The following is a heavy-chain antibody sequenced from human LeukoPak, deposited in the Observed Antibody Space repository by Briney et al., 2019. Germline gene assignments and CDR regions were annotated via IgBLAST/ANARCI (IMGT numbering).Heavy chain of an antibody. V-gene: IGHV4-59*01. Sequence: ASETLSLTCTVSGGSISSYYWSWIRQPPGKGLEWIGYIYYSGSTNYNPSLKSRVTISVDTSKNQFSLKLSSVTAADTAVYYCARPSGSKPQGAFDIWGQGTMVTVSS. J-gene: IGHJ3*02. D-gene: IGHD1-26*01. CDR2: IYYSGST. CDR3: ARPSGSKPQGAFDI. CDR1: GGSISSYY.